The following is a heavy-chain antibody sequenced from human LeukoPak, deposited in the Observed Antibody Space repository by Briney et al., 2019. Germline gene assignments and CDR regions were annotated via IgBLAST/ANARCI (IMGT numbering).Heavy chain of an antibody. J-gene: IGHJ4*02. CDR1: GGSISSSSYY. CDR2: IYYSGST. CDR3: ARRIYYYDSSGSNELLDY. Sequence: SETLSLTCTVSGGSISSSSYYWGWIRQPPGKGLEWIGSIYYSGSTYYNPSLKSRVTISVDTSKHQFSLKLSSVTAADTAVYYCARRIYYYDSSGSNELLDYWGQGTLVTVSS. D-gene: IGHD3-22*01. V-gene: IGHV4-39*01.